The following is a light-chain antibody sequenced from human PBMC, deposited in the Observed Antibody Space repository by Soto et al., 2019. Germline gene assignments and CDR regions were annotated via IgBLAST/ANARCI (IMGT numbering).Light chain of an antibody. CDR1: QSINRY. Sequence: DIQMTPSPSSLSVSVGDRVTITCRASQSINRYLNWYQQKPGKAPKLLIYTSSNLQSGVPSRFSGSGFGTDFTLTISSLQPEDFATYYCQQIYITPYTFGQGTKLETK. J-gene: IGKJ2*01. CDR2: TSS. V-gene: IGKV1-39*01. CDR3: QQIYITPYT.